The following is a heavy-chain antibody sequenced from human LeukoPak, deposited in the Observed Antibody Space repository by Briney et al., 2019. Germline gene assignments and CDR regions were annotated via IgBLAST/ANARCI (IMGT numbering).Heavy chain of an antibody. J-gene: IGHJ2*01. CDR1: GFTYSVYS. Sequence: PGGSLRLSCAASGFTYSVYSMNWVRQAPGKGLQWVALMSYAGDKRYYADSAKGRFTISRDNSKNTLYLQMSSLRPEDTAVYYCARKNGAYWYLDLWGRGTLVTVSS. D-gene: IGHD1-26*01. CDR2: MSYAGDKR. V-gene: IGHV3-30-3*01. CDR3: ARKNGAYWYLDL.